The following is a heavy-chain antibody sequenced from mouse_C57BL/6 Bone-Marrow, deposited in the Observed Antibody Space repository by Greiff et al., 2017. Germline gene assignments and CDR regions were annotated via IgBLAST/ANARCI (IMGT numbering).Heavy chain of an antibody. D-gene: IGHD4-1*01. CDR1: GYAFSSSW. Sequence: QVQLQQSGPELVKPGASVKISCKASGYAFSSSWMNWVKQRPGKGLEWIGRIYPGDGDTKYNGKFKGKATLTADKSSSTASLPLSSLTSEDSAVYFCRWDAHYAMDYWGQGTSVTVSS. CDR2: IYPGDGDT. CDR3: RWDAHYAMDY. J-gene: IGHJ4*01. V-gene: IGHV1-82*01.